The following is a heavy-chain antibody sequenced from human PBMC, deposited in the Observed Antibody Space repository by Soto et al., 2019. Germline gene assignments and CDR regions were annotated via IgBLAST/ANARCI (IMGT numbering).Heavy chain of an antibody. Sequence: PGGSLRLSCVVSGLTLSDSSMNWVRQAPGEGLQWISYISSSGARIIYADSVKGRFTISRDTARNTLYLQMSSLRDDDTAVYYCANSGWRHWGQGTLVTVSS. CDR1: GLTLSDSS. CDR3: ANSGWRH. D-gene: IGHD6-19*01. J-gene: IGHJ4*02. CDR2: ISSSGARI. V-gene: IGHV3-48*02.